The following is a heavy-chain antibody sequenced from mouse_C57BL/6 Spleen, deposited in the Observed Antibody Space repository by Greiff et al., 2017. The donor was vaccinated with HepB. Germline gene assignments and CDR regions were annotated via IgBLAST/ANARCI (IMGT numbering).Heavy chain of an antibody. CDR3: ASTYYSNPWFAY. Sequence: EVKLMESGPGMVKPSQSLSLTCTVTGYSITSGYDWHWIRHFPGNKLEWMGYISYSGSTNYNPSLKSRISITHDTSKNHFFLKLNSVTTEDTATYYCASTYYSNPWFAYWGQGTLVTVSA. V-gene: IGHV3-1*01. J-gene: IGHJ3*01. D-gene: IGHD2-5*01. CDR1: GYSITSGYD. CDR2: ISYSGST.